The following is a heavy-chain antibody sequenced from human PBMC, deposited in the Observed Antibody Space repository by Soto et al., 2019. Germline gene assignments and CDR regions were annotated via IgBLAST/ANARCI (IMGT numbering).Heavy chain of an antibody. V-gene: IGHV1-46*01. CDR1: GYTFTSYY. Sequence: ASVKVSCKASGYTFTSYYMHWVRQAPGQGLEWMGIINPSGGSTSYAQKFQGRVTMTRDTSTSTVYMELSSLRSEDTAVYYCARGGYDILTGSPPYFDYWGQGTLVTVSS. CDR3: ARGGYDILTGSPPYFDY. D-gene: IGHD3-9*01. CDR2: INPSGGST. J-gene: IGHJ4*02.